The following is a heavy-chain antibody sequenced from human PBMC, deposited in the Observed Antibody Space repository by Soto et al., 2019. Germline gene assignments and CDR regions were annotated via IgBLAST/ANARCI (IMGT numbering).Heavy chain of an antibody. CDR1: GGSISSGDYY. CDR2: IYYSGST. D-gene: IGHD5-18*01. J-gene: IGHJ6*02. Sequence: PSETLSLTCTVSGGSISSGDYYWSWIRQPPGKGLEWIGYIYYSGSTYYNPSLKSRVTISVDTSKNQFSLKLSSVTAADTAVYYCARDWRVQLWLPDYYYYGMDVWGQGTTVTVSS. CDR3: ARDWRVQLWLPDYYYYGMDV. V-gene: IGHV4-30-4*01.